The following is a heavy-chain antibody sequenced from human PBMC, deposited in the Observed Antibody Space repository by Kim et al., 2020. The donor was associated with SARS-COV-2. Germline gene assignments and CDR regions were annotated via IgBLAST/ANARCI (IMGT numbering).Heavy chain of an antibody. Sequence: YAESVKGRFTPARDNTKSSMCLQMNSLRAEDTAVYYCATLSFTKQHPRDSWGQGTLVTVSS. CDR3: ATLSFTKQHPRDS. J-gene: IGHJ4*02. V-gene: IGHV3-23*01. D-gene: IGHD6-13*01.